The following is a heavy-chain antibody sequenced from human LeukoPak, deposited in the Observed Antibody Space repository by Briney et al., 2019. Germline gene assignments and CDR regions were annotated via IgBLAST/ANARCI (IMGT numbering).Heavy chain of an antibody. D-gene: IGHD1-26*01. V-gene: IGHV4-38-2*02. Sequence: SETLSLTCTVSGDSIRSEYYWGWIRQSPGKGLEWIASIFNTGNTFYNPSLKSRVTMSVDKSKNQFSLNLKSVTAADTAVYFCARVAHVGPIYFDHWGQGSLVSVSS. CDR3: ARVAHVGPIYFDH. CDR1: GDSIRSEYY. CDR2: IFNTGNT. J-gene: IGHJ4*02.